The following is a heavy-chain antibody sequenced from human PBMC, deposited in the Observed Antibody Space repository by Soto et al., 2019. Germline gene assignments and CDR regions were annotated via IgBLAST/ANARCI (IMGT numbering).Heavy chain of an antibody. CDR3: ARVAAMGTVTKGYYYYMDV. Sequence: QVQLVQSGAEVKKPGSSVKVSCKASGDTFSNHTISWVRQAPGQGLEGMGRIIPMRGVANYAQKFQGRVTITADKSTSTAYMELSSLRSADTAVYYCARVAAMGTVTKGYYYYMDVWGKGTTVTVSS. J-gene: IGHJ6*03. CDR1: GDTFSNHT. D-gene: IGHD4-17*01. V-gene: IGHV1-69*04. CDR2: IIPMRGVA.